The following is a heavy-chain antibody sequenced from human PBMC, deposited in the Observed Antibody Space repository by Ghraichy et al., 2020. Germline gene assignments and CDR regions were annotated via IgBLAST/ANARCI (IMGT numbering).Heavy chain of an antibody. V-gene: IGHV3-30-3*01. Sequence: GGSLRLSCAASGFSFSTSAMHWVRQAPGKGLEWVAVMSYDGSNIHYTDSVRGRFTISRDNSKNTLYLQMNSLRAEDTALYYCARDRSGWYRNSFDCFDPWGQGTLVTVSS. CDR1: GFSFSTSA. J-gene: IGHJ5*02. CDR3: ARDRSGWYRNSFDCFDP. D-gene: IGHD6-19*01. CDR2: MSYDGSNI.